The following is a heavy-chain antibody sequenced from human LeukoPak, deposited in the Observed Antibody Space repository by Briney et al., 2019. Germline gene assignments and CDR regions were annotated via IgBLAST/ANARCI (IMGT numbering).Heavy chain of an antibody. D-gene: IGHD3-22*01. CDR2: INPSGGST. V-gene: IGHV1-46*01. CDR3: ARARTQHYYDSSGSEDSDY. CDR1: GYTFTGYY. J-gene: IGHJ4*02. Sequence: EASVKVSCKASGYTFTGYYMHWVRQAPGQGLEWMGIINPSGGSTSYAQKFQGRVTMTRDTSTSTVYMELSSLRSEDTAVYYCARARTQHYYDSSGSEDSDYWGQGTLVTVSS.